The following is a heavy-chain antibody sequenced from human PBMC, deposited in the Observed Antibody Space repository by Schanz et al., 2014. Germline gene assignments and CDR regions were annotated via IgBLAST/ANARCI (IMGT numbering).Heavy chain of an antibody. CDR3: ARRGIRGVFSSFDY. J-gene: IGHJ4*02. CDR1: GYTFTNSA. Sequence: QVQLVQSGSELKKPGASVKVSCKASGYTFTNSAINWVRQAPGQGLEWMGWINTNTGNPTYAQAFTGRFLFSLDTSVNTAYLQISSLEADDTAVYYCARRGIRGVFSSFDYWGLGTLVTVSS. D-gene: IGHD3-10*01. CDR2: INTNTGNP. V-gene: IGHV7-4-1*02.